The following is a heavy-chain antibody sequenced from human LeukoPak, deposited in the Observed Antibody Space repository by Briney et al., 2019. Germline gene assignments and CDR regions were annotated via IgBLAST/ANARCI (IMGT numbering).Heavy chain of an antibody. CDR2: IWYDGSNK. J-gene: IGHJ5*02. CDR3: ARVLQDNYDSSGYFWFDP. V-gene: IGHV3-33*01. CDR1: GFTFSSYG. D-gene: IGHD3-22*01. Sequence: SGGSLRLSCAASGFTFSSYGMHWVRQAPGKGLEWVAVIWYDGSNKYYADSVKGRFTISRDNSKNTLYLQMNSLRAEDTAVYYCARVLQDNYDSSGYFWFDPWGQGTLVTVSS.